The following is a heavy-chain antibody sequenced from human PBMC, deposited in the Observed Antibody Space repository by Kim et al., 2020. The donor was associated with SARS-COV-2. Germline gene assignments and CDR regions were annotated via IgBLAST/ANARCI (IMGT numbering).Heavy chain of an antibody. J-gene: IGHJ4*02. V-gene: IGHV3-23*01. Sequence: DTEKGRFTISRDNSNNTLYLQMNSLRVEDTAVYYCAKGGYTYAYYYYDYWGQGTLVTVSS. CDR3: AKGGYTYAYYYYDY. D-gene: IGHD5-18*01.